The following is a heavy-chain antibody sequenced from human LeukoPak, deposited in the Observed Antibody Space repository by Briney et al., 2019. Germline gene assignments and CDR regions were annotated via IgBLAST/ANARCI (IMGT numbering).Heavy chain of an antibody. Sequence: SETLSLTCTVSGGSISSYYWSWIRQPPGKGLEWIGYIYYSGSTNYNPSLKSRVTISVDTSKNQFSLKLSSVTAADTAVYYCARDGRQFDCGGDCYSAPNWFDPWGQGTLVTVSS. V-gene: IGHV4-59*12. CDR1: GGSISSYY. J-gene: IGHJ5*02. D-gene: IGHD2-21*01. CDR2: IYYSGST. CDR3: ARDGRQFDCGGDCYSAPNWFDP.